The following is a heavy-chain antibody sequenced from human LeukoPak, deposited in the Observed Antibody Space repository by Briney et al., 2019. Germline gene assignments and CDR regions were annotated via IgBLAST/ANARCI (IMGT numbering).Heavy chain of an antibody. CDR3: AKDSPAYSSSCPRD. D-gene: IGHD6-13*01. J-gene: IGHJ4*02. CDR1: GFTFSSYG. V-gene: IGHV3-30*18. Sequence: GGSLRLSCAASGFTFSSYGMHWVRQAPGKGLEWVAVISYDGSNKYYADSVKGRFTISRDNSKNMLYLQMNSLRAEDTAVYYCAKDSPAYSSSCPRDWGQGTLVTVSS. CDR2: ISYDGSNK.